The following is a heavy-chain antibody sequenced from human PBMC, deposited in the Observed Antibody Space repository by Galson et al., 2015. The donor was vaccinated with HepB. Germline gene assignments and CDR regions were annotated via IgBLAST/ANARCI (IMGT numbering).Heavy chain of an antibody. V-gene: IGHV1-46*03. CDR3: SRFDYYFGLDV. J-gene: IGHJ6*02. CDR1: GYKFTNYN. Sequence: SVQVSCKASGYKFTNYNIRWIRQAPGQGLEWMARINPRGGDTTFSQTFRDRVTVTSETSTSTVYMEMNSLTSEDAAVYYCSRFDYYFGLDVWGQGTTVIVSS. CDR2: INPRGGDT.